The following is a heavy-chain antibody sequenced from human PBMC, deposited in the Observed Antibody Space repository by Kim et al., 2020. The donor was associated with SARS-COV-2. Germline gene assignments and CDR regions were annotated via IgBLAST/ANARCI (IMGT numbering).Heavy chain of an antibody. V-gene: IGHV3-23*01. Sequence: GGSLRLSCAASGFTFSSYSMSWVRQAPGKGLQGVSEISGSGTVAYYSDSVKGRFTVSRDNSKNTLYLQMNSLRAEDTAIYYCSKHITGTYDYWGQGLLVTVSS. J-gene: IGHJ4*02. CDR3: SKHITGTYDY. CDR2: ISGSGTVA. D-gene: IGHD1-20*01. CDR1: GFTFSSYS.